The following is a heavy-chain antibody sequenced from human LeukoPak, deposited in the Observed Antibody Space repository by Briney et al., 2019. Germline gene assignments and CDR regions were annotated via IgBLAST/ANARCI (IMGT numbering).Heavy chain of an antibody. CDR3: ARDYYGSGSSRGY. V-gene: IGHV1-8*01. J-gene: IGHJ4*02. CDR1: GYTFTNYD. D-gene: IGHD3-10*01. CDR2: MNPSNGNT. Sequence: ASVTVSCQASGYTFTNYDIHWVRQASGQGLEWMGWMNPSNGNTDYAQKFQGRVTMTRNTSISTAYMELSSLRSKDTAVYYCARDYYGSGSSRGYWGQGTLVTVSS.